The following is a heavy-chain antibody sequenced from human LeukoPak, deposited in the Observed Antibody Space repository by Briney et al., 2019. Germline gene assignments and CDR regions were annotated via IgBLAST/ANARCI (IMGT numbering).Heavy chain of an antibody. Sequence: PGGSLRLSCAASGFTFSNAWMSWVRQAPGKGLEWVGRIKSKTDGGTTDYAAPVKGRFTISRDDSKNTLYLQMNSLKTEDTAVYYCTTDNPTMIVASDPNYYFDYWGQGTLVTVSS. CDR1: GFTFSNAW. D-gene: IGHD3-22*01. V-gene: IGHV3-15*01. CDR3: TTDNPTMIVASDPNYYFDY. J-gene: IGHJ4*02. CDR2: IKSKTDGGTT.